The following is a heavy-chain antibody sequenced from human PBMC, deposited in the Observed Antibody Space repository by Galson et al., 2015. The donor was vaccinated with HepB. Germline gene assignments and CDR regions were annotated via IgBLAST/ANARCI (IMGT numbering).Heavy chain of an antibody. J-gene: IGHJ4*02. V-gene: IGHV1-69*02. D-gene: IGHD5-24*01. CDR3: ASPEGERWLHFAFDY. Sequence: SVKVSCKASGGTFSSYTISWVRQAPGQGLEWMGRIIPILGIANYAQKFQGRVTITADKSTSTAYMELSSLRSEDTAVYYCASPEGERWLHFAFDYWGQGTLVAVSS. CDR2: IIPILGIA. CDR1: GGTFSSYT.